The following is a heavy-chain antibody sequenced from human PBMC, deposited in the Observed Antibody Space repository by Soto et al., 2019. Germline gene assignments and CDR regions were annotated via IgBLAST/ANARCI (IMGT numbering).Heavy chain of an antibody. D-gene: IGHD6-13*01. J-gene: IGHJ4*02. V-gene: IGHV4-39*01. CDR3: ARAGYSSTLYYFDY. Sequence: SETLSLTCAVSGDSMSSSDYYWGWIRQPPGKGLEWIGSIYYSGSTYYNPSLQSRVTISVDTSKNQFSLKLKSVTAADTAVYYCARAGYSSTLYYFDYWGQGTLVTVSS. CDR2: IYYSGST. CDR1: GDSMSSSDYY.